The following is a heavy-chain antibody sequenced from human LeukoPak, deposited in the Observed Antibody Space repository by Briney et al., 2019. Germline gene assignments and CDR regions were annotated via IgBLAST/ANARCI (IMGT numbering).Heavy chain of an antibody. V-gene: IGHV3-74*01. CDR3: VRGTSYWYGIDY. CDR2: MNGDGSTI. D-gene: IGHD2-2*01. CDR1: GFTFSNSW. Sequence: PGGSLRLSCGASGFTFSNSWMHWVRQAPGKGLVWVSYMNGDGSTISHADSVKGRFTMSRDNAKNTLHLQMNSLRDDDTAVYLCVRGTSYWYGIDYSGQGTLVTVSS. J-gene: IGHJ4*02.